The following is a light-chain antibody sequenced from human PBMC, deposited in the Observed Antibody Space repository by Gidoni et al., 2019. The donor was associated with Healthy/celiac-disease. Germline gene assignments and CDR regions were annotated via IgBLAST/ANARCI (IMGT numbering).Light chain of an antibody. CDR1: QSVSSSY. CDR3: QQYGSSPS. V-gene: IGKV3-20*01. Sequence: EIVLTPSPGTLSLSPGERATLSCRASQSVSSSYLAWYQQKPGQAPRLLIYGASSRATGIPDRFSGSGSGTDFTLTISRLEPEDFAVYYCQQYGSSPSFGQXTKLEIK. J-gene: IGKJ2*03. CDR2: GAS.